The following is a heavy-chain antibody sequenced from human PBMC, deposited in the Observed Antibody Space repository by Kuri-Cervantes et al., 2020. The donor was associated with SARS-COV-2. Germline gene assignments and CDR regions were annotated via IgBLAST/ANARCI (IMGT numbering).Heavy chain of an antibody. Sequence: SETLSLTCAVSGGSVSSGDLYWSWIRQPPGKGLEWIGYIYDSGNAFYNPSLKSRGAISLDTSKNHSSLELRSVTAADTAVYYCARVVGYSSSPMNFDYWGQGTLVTVSS. J-gene: IGHJ4*02. CDR1: GGSVSSGDLY. D-gene: IGHD6-6*01. CDR2: IYDSGNA. CDR3: ARVVGYSSSPMNFDY. V-gene: IGHV4-30-4*08.